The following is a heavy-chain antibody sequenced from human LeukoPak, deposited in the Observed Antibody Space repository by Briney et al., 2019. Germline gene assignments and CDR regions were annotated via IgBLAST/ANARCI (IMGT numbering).Heavy chain of an antibody. V-gene: IGHV4-59*01. Sequence: SETLSLTCTVSGGSISSYYWSWIRQPPGKGLEWIGYIYYSGSINYNPSLKSRVTISVDTSKNQFSLKLSSVTAADTAVYYCARDLVYCSSTSCYPWFDPWGQGTLVTVSS. CDR3: ARDLVYCSSTSCYPWFDP. J-gene: IGHJ5*02. CDR2: IYYSGSI. D-gene: IGHD2-2*01. CDR1: GGSISSYY.